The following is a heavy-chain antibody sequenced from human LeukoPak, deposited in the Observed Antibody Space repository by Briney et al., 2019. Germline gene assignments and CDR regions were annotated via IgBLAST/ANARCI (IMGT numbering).Heavy chain of an antibody. CDR3: AKDAQRGFDYSSSLEH. D-gene: IGHD4-11*01. Sequence: PGRFLTLSCEASGFTFSHYGMHWVRQAPGKGLEWVAVRWSDGTNQYYADSVRGRFTISRDNFKKTVSLQIKSLRAEDTGVYYCAKDAQRGFDYSSSLEHWGQGSLVTVSS. CDR2: RWSDGTNQ. CDR1: GFTFSHYG. V-gene: IGHV3-33*06. J-gene: IGHJ4*02.